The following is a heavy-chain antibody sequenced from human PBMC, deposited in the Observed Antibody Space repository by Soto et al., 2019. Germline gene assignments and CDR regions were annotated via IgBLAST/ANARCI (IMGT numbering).Heavy chain of an antibody. CDR3: ARDYDFWSGYYVGWFDP. V-gene: IGHV4-4*07. CDR1: GGSISSYY. CDR2: IYTSGST. J-gene: IGHJ5*02. Sequence: SETLSLTCTVSGGSISSYYWSWIRQPAGKGLEWIGRIYTSGSTNYNPYLKSRVTMSVDTSKNQFSLKLSSVTAADTAVYYCARDYDFWSGYYVGWFDPWGQGTLVTVSS. D-gene: IGHD3-3*01.